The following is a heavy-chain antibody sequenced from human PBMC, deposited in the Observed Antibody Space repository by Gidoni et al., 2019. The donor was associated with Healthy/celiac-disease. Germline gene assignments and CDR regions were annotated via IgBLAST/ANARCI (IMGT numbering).Heavy chain of an antibody. CDR1: GYTFTGYY. CDR3: ARDRPILGYCSGGSCLYYFDY. CDR2: INPNSGGT. D-gene: IGHD2-15*01. V-gene: IGHV1-2*02. J-gene: IGHJ4*02. Sequence: VQLVQSGAAVKKPGASVKVSCKASGYTFTGYYMHWVRQAPGQVLELMGWINPNSGGTNYAQKFQGRVTMTRDTSISTAYMELSRLRSDDTAVYYCARDRPILGYCSGGSCLYYFDYWGQGTLVTVSS.